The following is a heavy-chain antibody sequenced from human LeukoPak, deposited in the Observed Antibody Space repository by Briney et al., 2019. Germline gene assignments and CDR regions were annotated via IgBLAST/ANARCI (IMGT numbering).Heavy chain of an antibody. Sequence: GRSLRLSCAASGFTFDDYAMHWVRQAPGKGLEWVSGISWNSGSIGYADSVKGRFTISRDNAKNSLYLQMNSLRAEDTASYYCAKDLVRGVNPYYFDYWGQGTLVTVSS. CDR1: GFTFDDYA. CDR2: ISWNSGSI. J-gene: IGHJ4*02. CDR3: AKDLVRGVNPYYFDY. D-gene: IGHD3-10*01. V-gene: IGHV3-9*01.